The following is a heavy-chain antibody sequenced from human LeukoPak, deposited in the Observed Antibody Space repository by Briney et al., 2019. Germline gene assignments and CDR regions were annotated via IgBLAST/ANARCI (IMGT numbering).Heavy chain of an antibody. D-gene: IGHD1-26*01. V-gene: IGHV3-7*01. CDR2: IKEDGSRK. Sequence: GGSLRLSCVVSGFTFSRYWMSWVRQAPGKGLEWVANIKEDGSRKDYVDSVKGRFTISRDNAKNSLYLEMNSLRAEDTAVYYCARDEVGGSYAYWGQGTPVTVSS. CDR3: ARDEVGGSYAY. J-gene: IGHJ4*02. CDR1: GFTFSRYW.